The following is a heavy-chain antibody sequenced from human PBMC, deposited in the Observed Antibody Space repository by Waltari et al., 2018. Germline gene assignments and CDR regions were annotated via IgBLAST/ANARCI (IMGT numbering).Heavy chain of an antibody. CDR3: ASGGWGFYLGY. J-gene: IGHJ4*02. Sequence: EVQLVESGGGLVKPGGSLRLSCAASGFSFSTYSMNWVRQAPGKGLDGISSISAESSYIHYAESVKGRFTVSRDNAKNSLSLQINSLRAEDTAVYYCASGGWGFYLGYWGQGALVTVSS. CDR2: ISAESSYI. V-gene: IGHV3-21*01. CDR1: GFSFSTYS. D-gene: IGHD3-16*01.